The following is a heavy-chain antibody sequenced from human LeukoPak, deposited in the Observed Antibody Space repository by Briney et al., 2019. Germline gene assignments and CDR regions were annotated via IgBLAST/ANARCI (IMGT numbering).Heavy chain of an antibody. J-gene: IGHJ4*02. CDR2: ISRDSNDI. D-gene: IGHD2-2*01. CDR3: ARDLPAAVD. Sequence: PGGSLRLSCEASGFSFSSYSMSWVRQAPGKGLGWVSFISRDSNDIYHADSVRGRFTISRDNAKNSLYLQMSSLRADDTAVYYCARDLPAAVDWGQGTQVTVSS. V-gene: IGHV3-21*01. CDR1: GFSFSSYS.